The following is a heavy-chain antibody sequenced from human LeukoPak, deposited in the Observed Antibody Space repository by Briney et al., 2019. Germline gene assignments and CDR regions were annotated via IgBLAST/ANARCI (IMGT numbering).Heavy chain of an antibody. CDR2: INPNDGDT. Sequence: ASVTVSCKASGYTFTDYYMHWLRQAPVQGFEWMGRINPNDGDTNYAQKFQGRVTMTRDTSISTAHMEVSRLRSDDTAVYYCARANFLYCSSTTCLFDYWGQGTLVTVSS. V-gene: IGHV1-2*06. J-gene: IGHJ4*02. CDR3: ARANFLYCSSTTCLFDY. CDR1: GYTFTDYY. D-gene: IGHD2-2*01.